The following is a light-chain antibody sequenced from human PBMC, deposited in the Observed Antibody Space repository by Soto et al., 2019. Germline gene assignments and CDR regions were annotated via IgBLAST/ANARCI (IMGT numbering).Light chain of an antibody. CDR3: QQRYSWPPIT. CDR2: GAS. V-gene: IGKV3D-20*02. CDR1: QSVSSSY. Sequence: ESVLTQSPGTLSLSPGERATLSCRASQSVSSSYLAWYQQKPGQAPRLLIYGASSRATGIPDRFSGSGSGTDFTLTISRLEPEDFAVYYCQQRYSWPPITFGQGTRLEIK. J-gene: IGKJ5*01.